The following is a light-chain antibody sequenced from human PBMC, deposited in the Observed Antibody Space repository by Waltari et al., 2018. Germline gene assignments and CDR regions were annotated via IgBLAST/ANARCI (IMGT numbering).Light chain of an antibody. CDR2: LNRYGSH. V-gene: IGLV4-69*01. Sequence: QLVLTQSPSASASLGASVKLTCTLSSGHSSYAIAWHQQQPEKGPRYLMKLNRYGSHSKGDGIPDRFSGSSAGAERYLTISSLQSEDEADYYCQTWGTPNWVFGGGTKLTVL. CDR1: SGHSSYA. J-gene: IGLJ3*02. CDR3: QTWGTPNWV.